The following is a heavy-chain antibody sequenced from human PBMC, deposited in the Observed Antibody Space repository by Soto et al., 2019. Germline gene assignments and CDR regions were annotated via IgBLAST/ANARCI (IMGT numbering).Heavy chain of an antibody. CDR2: IIPIFGTA. CDR3: ARGPGGDDYYYYDSSGYYPFDY. J-gene: IGHJ4*02. D-gene: IGHD3-22*01. Sequence: SVKVSCKASGGTFSSYAISWVRQAPGQGLEWMGGIIPIFGTANDAQKFQGRVTITADESTSTAYMELSSLRSEDTAVYYCARGPGGDDYYYYDSSGYYPFDYWGQGTLVTVSS. CDR1: GGTFSSYA. V-gene: IGHV1-69*13.